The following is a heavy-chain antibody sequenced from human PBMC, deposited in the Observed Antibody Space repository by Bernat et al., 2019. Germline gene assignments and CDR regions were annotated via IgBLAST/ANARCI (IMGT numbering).Heavy chain of an antibody. V-gene: IGHV3-74*01. J-gene: IGHJ4*02. Sequence: EVHLVESGGGLVQSGGSLRLSCAASGFSISSHWMHWVRQVPGKGLVWVSRINSDGSTTSDADSVKGRFTISRDNAKNTLYLQMNSLRAEDMAVYYWARGATGRGSIIDYWGQGTLVTVSS. CDR3: ARGATGRGSIIDY. CDR2: INSDGSTT. D-gene: IGHD3-9*01. CDR1: GFSISSHW.